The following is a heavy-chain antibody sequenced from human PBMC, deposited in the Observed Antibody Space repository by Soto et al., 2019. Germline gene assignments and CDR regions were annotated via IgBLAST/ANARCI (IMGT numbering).Heavy chain of an antibody. V-gene: IGHV4-34*01. CDR1: GWSFSGYQ. D-gene: IGHD3-10*01. CDR3: ARGLILWFGELSRRGGYYYYMDV. J-gene: IGHJ6*03. Sequence: QVQLQQWGAGLLKPSETLSLTCAVYGWSFSGYQWSWIRQTPGKGLEWIGGINDSGDINYNPSLNSRVTLLVASPKPQISLRRSSVTAADTAVYYCARGLILWFGELSRRGGYYYYMDVWGKGTTVPVSS. CDR2: INDSGDI.